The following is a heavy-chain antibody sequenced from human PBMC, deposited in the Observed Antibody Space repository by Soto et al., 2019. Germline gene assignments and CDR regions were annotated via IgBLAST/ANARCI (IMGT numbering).Heavy chain of an antibody. D-gene: IGHD3-22*01. CDR2: IYYSGST. CDR3: ARGLWEYCDSSGYYYFDY. J-gene: IGHJ4*02. CDR1: SGSISSYY. V-gene: IGHV4-59*01. Sequence: SETLSLTCTVSSGSISSYYWSWIRQPPGKGLEWIGYIYYSGSTNYNPSIKSRVTISVDTSKNQFSLKLSSVAAADTAVYYCARGLWEYCDSSGYYYFDYWGQGTLVTVSS.